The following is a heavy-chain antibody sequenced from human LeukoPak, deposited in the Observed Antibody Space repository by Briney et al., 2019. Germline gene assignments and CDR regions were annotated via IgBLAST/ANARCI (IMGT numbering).Heavy chain of an antibody. CDR2: INPNSGGT. V-gene: IGHV1-2*02. CDR1: GYTFTCYY. CDR3: ARDRVVVPAAISYYFDY. J-gene: IGHJ4*02. D-gene: IGHD2-2*02. Sequence: ASVKVSCKASGYTFTCYYMHWVRQAPGQGLEWMGWINPNSGGTNYAQKFKGRVTMTRDTSISTAYMELSRLRSDDTAVYYCARDRVVVPAAISYYFDYWGQGTLVTVSS.